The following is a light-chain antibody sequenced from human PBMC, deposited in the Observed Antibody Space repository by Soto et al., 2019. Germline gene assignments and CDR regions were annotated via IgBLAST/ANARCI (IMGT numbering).Light chain of an antibody. CDR2: GAS. CDR3: QQYYNWQPR. Sequence: IVMTQSPATLSVSPGERVTLSCRASQSIGSKLAWYQQRPGQAPRLLIYGASTRATGIPSRFSGSGSGTEFTLTITSLQSEDNALYYCQQYYNWQPRFGQGTKVDIK. CDR1: QSIGSK. J-gene: IGKJ1*01. V-gene: IGKV3-15*01.